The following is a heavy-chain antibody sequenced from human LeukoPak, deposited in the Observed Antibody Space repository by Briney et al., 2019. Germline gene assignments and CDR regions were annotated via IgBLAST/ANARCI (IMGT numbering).Heavy chain of an antibody. CDR1: GNTFTKYA. CDR3: ARTSISVSGSLGHDE. V-gene: IGHV1-69*06. J-gene: IGHJ4*02. D-gene: IGHD6-19*01. Sequence: SVKVSCKASGNTFTKYAISWVRLAPGQGLEWMGRIIPLLRSPTYAQKFQHRVTITADTSTTTAYMELTSLRSEDTAVYYCARTSISVSGSLGHDEWGRGTLVTVSS. CDR2: IIPLLRSP.